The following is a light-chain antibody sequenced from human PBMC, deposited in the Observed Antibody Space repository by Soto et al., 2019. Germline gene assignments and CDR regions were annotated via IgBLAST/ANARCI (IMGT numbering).Light chain of an antibody. CDR2: DVS. CDR3: NSYTSSSTLV. CDR1: SSDVGGYDY. J-gene: IGLJ2*01. V-gene: IGLV2-14*03. Sequence: QSALTQPASVSGSPGQSITISCTGTSSDVGGYDYVSWFQQHPGKAPKLMIFDVSNRPSGVSNRFSGSKFGNTASLTISGLQAEDEADYYCNSYTSSSTLVFGGGTKVTVL.